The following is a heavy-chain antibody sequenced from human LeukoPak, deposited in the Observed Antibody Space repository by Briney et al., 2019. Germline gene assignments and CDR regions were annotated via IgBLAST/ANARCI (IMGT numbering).Heavy chain of an antibody. J-gene: IGHJ4*02. CDR3: ARVSGESLSGSFQLDY. CDR2: IYPNSGGT. Sequence: GASVKVSCKASGYTXTGYYMHWVRQAPGQGLEWMAWIYPNSGGTNYAQKFQGRVTMTRDTSISTAYMDLSRLRSDDTAVYYCARVSGESLSGSFQLDYWGQGTLVTVSS. D-gene: IGHD3-10*01. V-gene: IGHV1-2*02. CDR1: GYTXTGYY.